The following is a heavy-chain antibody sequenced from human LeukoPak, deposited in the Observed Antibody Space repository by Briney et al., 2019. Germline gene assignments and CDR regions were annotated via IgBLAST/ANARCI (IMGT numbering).Heavy chain of an antibody. CDR1: GGSISSSNW. V-gene: IGHV4-4*02. CDR2: IYYSGST. CDR3: ARDRGGSYYLDY. D-gene: IGHD3-16*01. J-gene: IGHJ4*02. Sequence: SETLSLTCAVSGGSISSSNWWSWVRQPPGKGLEWIGYIYYSGSTYYNPSLKSRVTMSVDTSKSQFSLKLSSVTAADTAIYYCARDRGGSYYLDYWGQGTLVPVSS.